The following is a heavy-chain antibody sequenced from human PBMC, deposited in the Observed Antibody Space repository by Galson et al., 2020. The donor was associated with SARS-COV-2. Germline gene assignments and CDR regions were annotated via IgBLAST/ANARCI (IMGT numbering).Heavy chain of an antibody. J-gene: IGHJ4*02. D-gene: IGHD3-9*01. CDR1: GFTFSSYA. Sequence: TGGSLRLSCAASGFTFSSYAMHWVRQAPGKGLEWVAVISYDGSNKYYADSVKGRFTISRDNSKNTLYLQMNSLRAEDTAVYYCAREYDILTGYYRAPPTPIDYWGQGTLVTVSS. V-gene: IGHV3-30-3*01. CDR3: AREYDILTGYYRAPPTPIDY. CDR2: ISYDGSNK.